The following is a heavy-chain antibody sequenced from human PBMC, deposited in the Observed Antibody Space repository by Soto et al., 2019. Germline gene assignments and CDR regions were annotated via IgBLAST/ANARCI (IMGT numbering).Heavy chain of an antibody. CDR1: GFTFSSYA. CDR2: ISYDGSNK. D-gene: IGHD1-26*01. V-gene: IGHV3-30-3*01. CDR3: AREGGYYAFDI. J-gene: IGHJ3*02. Sequence: QVQLVESGGGVVQPGRSLRLSCAASGFTFSSYAMHWVRQAPGKGLEWVAVISYDGSNKYYADSVKGRFTISRDNSKNTLYLQMHSLRAEDTAVYYGAREGGYYAFDIWGQGTMVTVSS.